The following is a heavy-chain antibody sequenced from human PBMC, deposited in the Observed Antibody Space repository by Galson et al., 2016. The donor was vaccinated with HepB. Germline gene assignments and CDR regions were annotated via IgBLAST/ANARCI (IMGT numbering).Heavy chain of an antibody. CDR2: IKQDGNEK. Sequence: SLRLSCAASGFTFSTYWMNWVRQAPGKGLEWVANIKQDGNEKDYVDSVKGRFTISRDNAKNSVYLQMNSLRAEDTAVYYCARDVHYYDSSLAYWGQGTLVIVSS. V-gene: IGHV3-7*03. D-gene: IGHD3-22*01. J-gene: IGHJ4*02. CDR3: ARDVHYYDSSLAY. CDR1: GFTFSTYW.